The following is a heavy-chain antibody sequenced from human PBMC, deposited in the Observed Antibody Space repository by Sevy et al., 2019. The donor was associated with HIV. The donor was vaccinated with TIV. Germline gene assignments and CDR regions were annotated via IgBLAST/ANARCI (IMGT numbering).Heavy chain of an antibody. J-gene: IGHJ5*02. V-gene: IGHV4-30-2*01. CDR3: ARVATGTHHNNWFDP. CDR2: IYHSGST. CDR1: GGSISSGGYS. D-gene: IGHD1-1*01. Sequence: SETLSLTCAVSGGSISSGGYSWSWIRQRPGKGLEWIGYIYHSGSTYYNPSLKSRLTISVDRSKNQFSLNLSSVTAADTAVYYCARVATGTHHNNWFDPWGQGTLVTVSS.